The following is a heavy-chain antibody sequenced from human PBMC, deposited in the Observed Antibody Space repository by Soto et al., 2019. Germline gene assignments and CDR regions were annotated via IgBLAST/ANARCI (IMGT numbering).Heavy chain of an antibody. CDR3: ARDHRAKLNY. CDR2: ISSTGST. V-gene: IGHV4-59*01. Sequence: SETLSLTCTVSGGSLNSYYWTWIRQSPGKGLEWIGYISSTGSTNYNPSLKSRVTISVDTSKNQFSLKLSSVTAADTAVYYCARDHRAKLNYWGQGTLVTVSS. CDR1: GGSLNSYY. D-gene: IGHD3-16*01. J-gene: IGHJ4*02.